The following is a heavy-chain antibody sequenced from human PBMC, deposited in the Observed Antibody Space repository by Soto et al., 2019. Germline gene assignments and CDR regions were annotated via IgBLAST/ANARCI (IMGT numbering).Heavy chain of an antibody. V-gene: IGHV1-3*01. CDR3: ARVSSSWYYYYGMDV. D-gene: IGHD6-13*01. J-gene: IGHJ6*02. CDR1: GYTFTSYA. Sequence: ASVKVSCKASGYTFTSYAMHWVRQAPGQRLEWMGWINAGNGNTKYSQKFQGRVTITRDTSANTAYMELSSLRSEDTAVYYCARVSSSWYYYYGMDVWGQGTTGTVSS. CDR2: INAGNGNT.